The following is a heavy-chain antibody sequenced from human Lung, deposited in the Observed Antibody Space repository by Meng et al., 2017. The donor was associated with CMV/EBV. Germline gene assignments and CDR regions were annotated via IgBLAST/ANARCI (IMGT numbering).Heavy chain of an antibody. D-gene: IGHD6-13*01. CDR1: RGSISSVVHY. CDR2: IFHSRSA. J-gene: IGHJ4*02. Sequence: SDTLSLTCTVSRGSISSVVHYWGSIRQPPGKGLEWIGNIFHSRSAYYNPSLNSRVSISVDTSKNQFSLKLSSVTAADTAMYYCARQGTAAAVTRPRTFDYWGQGXLVTVSS. CDR3: ARQGTAAAVTRPRTFDY. V-gene: IGHV4-39*01.